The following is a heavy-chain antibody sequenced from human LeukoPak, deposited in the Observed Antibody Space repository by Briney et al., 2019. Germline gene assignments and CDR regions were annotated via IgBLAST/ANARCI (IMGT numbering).Heavy chain of an antibody. D-gene: IGHD3-10*01. Sequence: PAGTLRFSCAASGFTFSSYSMNWVRQAPGKGLEWVSSISSSSSYIYYADSVKGRFTISRANDKNSLYLQMNSLRAEDTAVYYWARGGAWGYYGLGSYQTQPHYYYGMDVWGQGTTVTVSS. CDR2: ISSSSSYI. CDR1: GFTFSSYS. J-gene: IGHJ6*02. CDR3: ARGGAWGYYGLGSYQTQPHYYYGMDV. V-gene: IGHV3-21*01.